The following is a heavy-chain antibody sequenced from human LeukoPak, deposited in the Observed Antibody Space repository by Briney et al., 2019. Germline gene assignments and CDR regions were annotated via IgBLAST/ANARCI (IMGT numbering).Heavy chain of an antibody. D-gene: IGHD3-10*01. V-gene: IGHV3-15*01. Sequence: PAESLTLSCADSGVSFTNAWRSWVRQAPGKGLEWVGRIKSKGDGETTDYAAPAERRFFMSRDDSRAPLYLKMNSLKTEDTAVYYCTTDLGLTMIRGVIVNWGQGTLVTVSS. J-gene: IGHJ4*02. CDR1: GVSFTNAW. CDR2: IKSKGDGETT. CDR3: TTDLGLTMIRGVIVN.